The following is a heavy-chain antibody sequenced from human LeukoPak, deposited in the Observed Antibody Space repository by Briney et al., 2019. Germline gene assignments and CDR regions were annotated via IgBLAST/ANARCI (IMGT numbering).Heavy chain of an antibody. D-gene: IGHD6-19*01. Sequence: SSETLSLTCTVSGGSISSYYWSWIRQPAGKGLEWIGRIYSSGSTNYNPSLKGRVTMSIDTSKNQFSLKLSSVTAADTAMYYCARDGLGSGWYSVWFDPWGQGTLVTVSS. V-gene: IGHV4-4*07. CDR1: GGSISSYY. CDR2: IYSSGST. J-gene: IGHJ5*02. CDR3: ARDGLGSGWYSVWFDP.